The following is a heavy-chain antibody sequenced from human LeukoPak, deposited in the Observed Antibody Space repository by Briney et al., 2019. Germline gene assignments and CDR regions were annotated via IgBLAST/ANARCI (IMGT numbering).Heavy chain of an antibody. CDR1: GGSFSGYY. Sequence: SETLSLTCAVYGGSFSGYYWSWIRHPPGKGLEWIGEINHSGSTNYNPSLKSRVTISVDTSKNQFSLKLSSVTAADTAVYYCARGAGVKPADYWGQGTLVTVSS. D-gene: IGHD4/OR15-4a*01. CDR3: ARGAGVKPADY. J-gene: IGHJ4*02. CDR2: INHSGST. V-gene: IGHV4-34*01.